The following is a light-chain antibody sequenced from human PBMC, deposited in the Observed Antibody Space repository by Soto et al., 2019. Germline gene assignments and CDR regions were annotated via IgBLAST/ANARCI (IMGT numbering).Light chain of an antibody. CDR3: SSCRSTNKEVL. J-gene: IGLJ2*01. CDR2: EVS. Sequence: QSVLTQPASVSGSPGQSITISCNGTSRDVGGHNYVSWYQQHPGKAPRLIIYEVSNRPSGVSNRFSGSKSGKTASLTISGLQPEDEADYYCSSCRSTNKEVLFGGGTQLTVL. V-gene: IGLV2-14*01. CDR1: SRDVGGHNY.